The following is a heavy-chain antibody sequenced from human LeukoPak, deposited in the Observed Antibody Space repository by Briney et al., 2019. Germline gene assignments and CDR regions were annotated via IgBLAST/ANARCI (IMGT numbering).Heavy chain of an antibody. J-gene: IGHJ4*02. CDR1: GYSFTSYW. CDR3: ARVYCSSTSCSDAAIDY. D-gene: IGHD2-2*01. CDR2: IDPSDSYT. V-gene: IGHV5-10-1*01. Sequence: GESLKISCKGSGYSFTSYWISWVRQMPGKGLEWMGNIDPSDSYTNYSPSFQGHVTISADKSISTAYLQWSSLKASDTAMYYCARVYCSSTSCSDAAIDYWGQGTLVTVSS.